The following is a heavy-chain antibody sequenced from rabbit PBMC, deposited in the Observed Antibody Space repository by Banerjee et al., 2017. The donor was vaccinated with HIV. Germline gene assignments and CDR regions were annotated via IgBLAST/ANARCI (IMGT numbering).Heavy chain of an antibody. CDR3: ARDGSGWGADFNL. Sequence: QEQLEESGGGLVQPEGSLTLTCKASGFDFSSNAMCWVRQAPGKGLEWIACIGDGNGSTYYATWAKGRFTISKTSSTTVTLQMTSLTAADTATYFCARDGSGWGADFNLWGPGTLVTVS. D-gene: IGHD4-1*01. CDR2: IGDGNGST. J-gene: IGHJ4*01. V-gene: IGHV1S47*01. CDR1: GFDFSSNA.